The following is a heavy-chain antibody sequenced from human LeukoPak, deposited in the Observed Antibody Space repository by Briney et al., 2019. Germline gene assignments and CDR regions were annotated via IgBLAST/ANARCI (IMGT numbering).Heavy chain of an antibody. J-gene: IGHJ3*02. D-gene: IGHD5-12*01. Sequence: GGSLRLSCAASGFTFSSYSMNWVRQAPGKGLEWVSSISSSSSYIYYADSVKGRFTISRDNAKNSLYLQVNSLRAEDTAVYYCARDHRGYDSWGAFDIWGQGTMVTVSS. CDR3: ARDHRGYDSWGAFDI. CDR2: ISSSSSYI. CDR1: GFTFSSYS. V-gene: IGHV3-21*01.